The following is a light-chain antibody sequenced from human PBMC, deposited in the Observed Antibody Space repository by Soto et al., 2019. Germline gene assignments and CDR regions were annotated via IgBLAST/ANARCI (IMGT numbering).Light chain of an antibody. CDR2: SDT. Sequence: QSVLIQSPSASGTPGQRVTISCSGSSSNIGSNYVYWYRQLPGTAPKLLIYSDTQRPSGVPDRFSGSKSGTSASLAISGLRSEDEADYYCSAWDGSLSGRVFGGGTKLTVL. CDR1: SSNIGSNY. V-gene: IGLV1-47*02. J-gene: IGLJ2*01. CDR3: SAWDGSLSGRV.